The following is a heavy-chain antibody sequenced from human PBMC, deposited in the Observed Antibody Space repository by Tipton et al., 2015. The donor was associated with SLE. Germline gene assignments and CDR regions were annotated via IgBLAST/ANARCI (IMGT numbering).Heavy chain of an antibody. Sequence: TLSLTCTVSGGSISSGGYYWSWIRQHPGKGLEWIGYIYYSGSTYYNPSLKSRVTISVDTSKNQFSLKLSSVTAADTAVYYCARGDSGSYLDAFDIWGQGTMVTVSS. CDR2: IYYSGST. D-gene: IGHD1-26*01. V-gene: IGHV4-31*03. J-gene: IGHJ3*02. CDR3: ARGDSGSYLDAFDI. CDR1: GGSISSGGYY.